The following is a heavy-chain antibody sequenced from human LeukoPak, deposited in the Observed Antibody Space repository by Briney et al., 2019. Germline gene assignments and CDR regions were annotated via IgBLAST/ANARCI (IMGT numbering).Heavy chain of an antibody. Sequence: SQTLSLTCTVSGGSISSGGYYWSWIRQHPGKGLEWIGYIYYSGSTYYNPSLKSRVTISVDTSKNKFSLKLSSVTAADTAVYYCARVEMATIIAIGYWGQGTLVTVSS. D-gene: IGHD5-12*01. V-gene: IGHV4-31*03. CDR2: IYYSGST. CDR1: GGSISSGGYY. J-gene: IGHJ4*02. CDR3: ARVEMATIIAIGY.